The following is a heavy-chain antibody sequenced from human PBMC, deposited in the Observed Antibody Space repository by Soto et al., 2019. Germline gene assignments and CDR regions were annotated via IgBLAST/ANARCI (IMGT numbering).Heavy chain of an antibody. J-gene: IGHJ2*01. V-gene: IGHV3-23*01. CDR1: GFIFSDYG. CDR2: ISASGGNI. Sequence: ESGGGLARPGGSLRLSCVASGFIFSDYGMTWVRQAPGKGLEWVATISASGGNIEYTDSLKGRFTISRDNSKNTVYLQLNGLTAGDTAIYYCAKVAGGLGYFDLWGRGTLVTVSS. CDR3: AKVAGGLGYFDL. D-gene: IGHD3-16*01.